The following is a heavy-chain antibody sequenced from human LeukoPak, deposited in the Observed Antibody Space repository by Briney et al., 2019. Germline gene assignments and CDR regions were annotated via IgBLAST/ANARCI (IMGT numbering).Heavy chain of an antibody. Sequence: PGGSLRLSCATSGFTFSSYAMNWVRQAPGKGLDWVSAISGSGDNTYYADSVKGRFTISRDNSKNTLYLQMNRLRAEDTAVYYCAKDKGLYSSSWYVDYWGQGTLVTVSS. CDR1: GFTFSSYA. D-gene: IGHD6-13*01. CDR3: AKDKGLYSSSWYVDY. CDR2: ISGSGDNT. J-gene: IGHJ4*02. V-gene: IGHV3-23*01.